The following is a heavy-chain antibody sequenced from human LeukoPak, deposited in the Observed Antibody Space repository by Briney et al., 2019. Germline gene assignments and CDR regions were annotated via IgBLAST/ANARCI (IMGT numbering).Heavy chain of an antibody. CDR3: STLTSRGLSDS. V-gene: IGHV3-15*07. D-gene: IGHD1-20*01. Sequence: GGSLRLSCAASGFTFTNAWMNWVRQAPGKGLEWVGRIKSKADGETVDYAAPVKGRFTLSRDDSKNMLYLQMNSLKSEDTAVYYCSTLTSRGLSDSWGQGTLVTVSS. CDR1: GFTFTNAW. CDR2: IKSKADGETV. J-gene: IGHJ4*02.